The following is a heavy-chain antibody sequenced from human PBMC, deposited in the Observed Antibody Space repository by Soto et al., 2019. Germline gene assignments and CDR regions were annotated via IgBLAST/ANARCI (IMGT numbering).Heavy chain of an antibody. CDR2: IYYSGST. V-gene: IGHV4-30-4*01. Sequence: TLSLTCTVSGGSISSGDYYWSWIRQPPGKGLEWIGYIYYSGSTYYNPSLKSRVTISVDTSKNQFSLKLSSVTAADTAVYYCASSLGYSYGPNRNWFDPWGQGTLVTVSS. CDR1: GGSISSGDYY. D-gene: IGHD5-18*01. CDR3: ASSLGYSYGPNRNWFDP. J-gene: IGHJ5*02.